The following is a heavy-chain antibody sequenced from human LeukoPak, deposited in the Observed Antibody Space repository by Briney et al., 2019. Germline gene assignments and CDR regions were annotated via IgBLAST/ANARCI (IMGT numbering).Heavy chain of an antibody. D-gene: IGHD1-1*01. CDR3: VRETMYAFDM. CDR2: ISSSSSVL. Sequence: PGGSLRLSCAASGFTFSSYSMNWVRQAPGKGLEWVSYISSSSSVLHYAASVKGRFTISRDNAKKSLYLQMNSLRDEDTAVYYCVRETMYAFDMWGQGTIVTVSS. CDR1: GFTFSSYS. J-gene: IGHJ3*02. V-gene: IGHV3-48*02.